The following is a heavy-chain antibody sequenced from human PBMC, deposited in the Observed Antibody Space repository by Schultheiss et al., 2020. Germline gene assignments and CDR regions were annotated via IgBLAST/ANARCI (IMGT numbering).Heavy chain of an antibody. D-gene: IGHD3-22*01. CDR3: ARGTEIVVVPDAFDI. J-gene: IGHJ3*02. CDR1: GGSVSSGSYY. Sequence: SETLSLTCTVSGGSVSSGSYYWSWIRQPPGKGLEWIGYIYYSGSTYYNPSLKSRVTISVDTSKNQFSLQLNSVTPEDTAVYYCARGTEIVVVPDAFDIWGQGTMVTVSS. CDR2: IYYSGST. V-gene: IGHV4-61*01.